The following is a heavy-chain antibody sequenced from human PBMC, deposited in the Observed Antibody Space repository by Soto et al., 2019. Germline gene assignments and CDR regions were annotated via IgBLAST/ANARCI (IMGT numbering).Heavy chain of an antibody. CDR2: INAGNGNT. CDR3: ARGVTSGSFPPFDL. J-gene: IGHJ4*02. Sequence: ASVKVSCKASGYTFTSYAMHWVRQAPGQRLEWMGWINAGNGNTKYSQKFQGRVTITRDTSASTAYMELSSLRPEDTAVYYCARGVTSGSFPPFDLWGQGTPVTVSS. D-gene: IGHD3-10*01. V-gene: IGHV1-3*01. CDR1: GYTFTSYA.